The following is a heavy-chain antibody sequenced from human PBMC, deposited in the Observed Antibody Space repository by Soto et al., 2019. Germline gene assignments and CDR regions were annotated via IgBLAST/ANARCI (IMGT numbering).Heavy chain of an antibody. V-gene: IGHV1-18*01. CDR2: ISAYNGNT. J-gene: IGHJ6*03. D-gene: IGHD3-16*02. Sequence: ASVKVSCKASGYTFTSYGISWVRQAPGQGLEWMGWISAYNGNTNYAQKLQGRVTMTTDTSTSTAYIELRSLRSDDTAVYYCAREDMITFGGVIAPCFYYMDVWGKGTTVTVSS. CDR3: AREDMITFGGVIAPCFYYMDV. CDR1: GYTFTSYG.